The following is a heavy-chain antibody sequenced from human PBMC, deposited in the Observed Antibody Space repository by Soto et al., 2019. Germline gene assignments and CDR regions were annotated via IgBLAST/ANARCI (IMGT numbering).Heavy chain of an antibody. CDR1: GGTFSSYA. CDR3: AREKPYYYVRCAFDI. D-gene: IGHD3-10*02. Sequence: GASVKVSCKASGGTFSSYAISWVRQAPGQGLEWMGGIIPIFGTANYAQKFQGRVTITADESTSTAYMELSSLRSEDTAVYYCAREKPYYYVRCAFDIWGQGTMVTVSS. CDR2: IIPIFGTA. J-gene: IGHJ3*02. V-gene: IGHV1-69*13.